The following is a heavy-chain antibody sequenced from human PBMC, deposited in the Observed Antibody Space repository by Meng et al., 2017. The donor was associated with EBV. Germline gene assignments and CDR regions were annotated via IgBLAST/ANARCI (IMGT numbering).Heavy chain of an antibody. D-gene: IGHD3-22*01. CDR2: ISAYNGNT. CDR3: ARDGRLYDTPSPFDY. J-gene: IGHJ4*02. V-gene: IGHV1-18*01. Sequence: QVTLVKTVSWVTKPWASVKVACQSSAYTSTSYRISWGRQAPGQGLEWMGWISAYNGNTNYAQKLQGRVTMTTDTSTSTAYMELRSLRSDDTAVYYCARDGRLYDTPSPFDYWGQGTLVTVSS. CDR1: AYTSTSYR.